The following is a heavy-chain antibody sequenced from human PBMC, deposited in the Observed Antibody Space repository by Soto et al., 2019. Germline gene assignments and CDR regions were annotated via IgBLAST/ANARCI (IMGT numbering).Heavy chain of an antibody. CDR1: GGTFSSYA. D-gene: IGHD2-2*01. Sequence: SVKVSCKASGGTFSSYAISWVRQAPGQGLEWMGGIIPIFGTANYAQKFQGRVTITADESTSTAYMELSSLRSEDTAVYYCARDRYCSSTSCPHLYYYYYYGMDVWGQGTTVTVSS. J-gene: IGHJ6*02. CDR2: IIPIFGTA. V-gene: IGHV1-69*13. CDR3: ARDRYCSSTSCPHLYYYYYYGMDV.